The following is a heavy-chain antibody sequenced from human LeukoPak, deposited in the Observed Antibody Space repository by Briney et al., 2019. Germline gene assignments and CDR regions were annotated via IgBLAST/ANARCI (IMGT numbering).Heavy chain of an antibody. CDR1: GFTFSSYG. V-gene: IGHV3-30*02. J-gene: IGHJ5*02. Sequence: GGSLRLSCAASGFTFSSYGMHWVRQAPGKGLEWVAFIRYDGSNKYYADSVKGRFTISRDNAKNSLYLQMNGLRAEDTAAYYCARGATDTTRWFDPWGQGTLVIVSS. D-gene: IGHD1-7*01. CDR3: ARGATDTTRWFDP. CDR2: IRYDGSNK.